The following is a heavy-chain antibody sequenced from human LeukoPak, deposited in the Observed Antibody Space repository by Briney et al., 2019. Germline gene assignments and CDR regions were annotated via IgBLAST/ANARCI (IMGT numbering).Heavy chain of an antibody. V-gene: IGHV4-39*01. D-gene: IGHD3-22*01. CDR1: GDSISSSSYY. J-gene: IGHJ4*02. Sequence: PSETLSLTCTVSGDSISSSSYYWGWIRQPPGKGLEWIGSIYYSGSTYYNPSLKSRVTISVDTSKNQFSLKLSSVTAADTAVYYCARLGRYYDSSGYYYWGQGTLVTVSS. CDR2: IYYSGST. CDR3: ARLGRYYDSSGYYY.